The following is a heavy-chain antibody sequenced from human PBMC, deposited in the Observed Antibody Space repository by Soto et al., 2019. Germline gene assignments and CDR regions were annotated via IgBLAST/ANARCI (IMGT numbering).Heavy chain of an antibody. J-gene: IGHJ6*02. CDR3: ARGDSTDCSNGVCSFFYNHDLDV. D-gene: IGHD2-8*01. V-gene: IGHV1-2*04. CDR2: INPKSCGT. Sequence: ASVKVSCKASGYSFTDYHIHWVRQAPGQGLAWLGRINPKSCGTSTAQKFQGWVTMTTDTSISTASMELTRLTSDDTAIYYCARGDSTDCSNGVCSFFYNHDLDVWGQGTTVTVSS. CDR1: GYSFTDYH.